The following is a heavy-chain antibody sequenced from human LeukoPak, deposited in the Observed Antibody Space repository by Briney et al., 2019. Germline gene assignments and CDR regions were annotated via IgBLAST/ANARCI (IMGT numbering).Heavy chain of an antibody. D-gene: IGHD2-15*01. V-gene: IGHV1-3*01. Sequence: GASVKVSCKASGYTFTSYAIHWVRQAPGQRLEWMGWINAGNGNTKYSQKFQGRVTITRDTSASTAYMELSSLRSEDTAVYYCARDVRMVAAIAGGIDYWGQGTLVTVSS. CDR1: GYTFTSYA. CDR3: ARDVRMVAAIAGGIDY. CDR2: INAGNGNT. J-gene: IGHJ4*02.